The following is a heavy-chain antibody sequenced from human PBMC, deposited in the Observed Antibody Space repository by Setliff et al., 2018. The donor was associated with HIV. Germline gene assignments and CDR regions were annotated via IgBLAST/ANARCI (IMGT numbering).Heavy chain of an antibody. CDR2: ISHIGST. CDR1: GDSISDTTYY. CDR3: AGSWSGYPLSFGY. Sequence: SETLSLTCSVSGDSISDTTYYWGWIRQPPGKGLEWIGEISHIGSTNYNPSLKSRVTISVDTSKNQFSLKLSSVTAADTAVYYCAGSWSGYPLSFGYWGQGTLVTVSS. V-gene: IGHV4-39*07. D-gene: IGHD3-3*01. J-gene: IGHJ4*02.